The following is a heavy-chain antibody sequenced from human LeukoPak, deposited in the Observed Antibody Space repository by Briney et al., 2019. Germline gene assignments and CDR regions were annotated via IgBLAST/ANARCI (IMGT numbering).Heavy chain of an antibody. CDR2: ISGSGGST. CDR1: GFTFSSYA. V-gene: IGHV3-23*01. CDR3: AKDPGDDYYYYMDV. D-gene: IGHD3-16*01. Sequence: GGSLRLSCAVSGFTFSSYAMSWVRQAPGKGLEWVSAISGSGGSTYYADSVKGRFTISRDNSKNTLYLQMNSLRAEDTAVYYCAKDPGDDYYYYMDVWGKGTTVTVSS. J-gene: IGHJ6*03.